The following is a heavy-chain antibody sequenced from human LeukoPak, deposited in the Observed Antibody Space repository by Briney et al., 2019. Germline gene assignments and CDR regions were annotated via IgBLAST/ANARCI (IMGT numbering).Heavy chain of an antibody. CDR1: GGSISSNSYY. CDR3: ARQTGSGLFILP. J-gene: IGHJ4*02. Sequence: SETLSLTCTVSGGSISSNSYYWGWIRQPPGKGLEWVGTVYYTGSTYYNPSLKSRVTISVDTSKNQFSLRLTSVTAADTAVYYCARQTGSGLFILPGGQGTLVTVSS. V-gene: IGHV4-39*01. CDR2: VYYTGST. D-gene: IGHD3/OR15-3a*01.